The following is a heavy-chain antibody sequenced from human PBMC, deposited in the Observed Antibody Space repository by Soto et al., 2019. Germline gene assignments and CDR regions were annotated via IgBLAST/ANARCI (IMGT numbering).Heavy chain of an antibody. J-gene: IGHJ1*01. V-gene: IGHV3-7*03. CDR1: GFTFSSYW. CDR2: IKQDGSEK. Sequence: PGGSLRLSCAASGFTFSSYWMSWVRQAPGKGLEWVANIKQDGSEKYYVDSVKGRFTISRDNAKNSLYLQMNSLRAKDTAVYYCARIGDYYDSSGYYYVGYFQHWGQGTLVTVSS. CDR3: ARIGDYYDSSGYYYVGYFQH. D-gene: IGHD3-22*01.